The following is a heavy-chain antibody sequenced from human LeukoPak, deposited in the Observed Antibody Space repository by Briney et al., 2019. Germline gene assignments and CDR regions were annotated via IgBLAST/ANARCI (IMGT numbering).Heavy chain of an antibody. V-gene: IGHV4-39*01. D-gene: IGHD3-9*01. J-gene: IGHJ4*02. Sequence: PSETLSLTCTVSGASISDXXXXXXXIRXXPXXGLEWXGSIYYSGSXXXNXXXRSRXTXXVDTSKNQFSLKLSSVAAADTAVYYCARRRAHYFEWGQGTLVTVSS. CDR3: ARRRAHYFE. CDR1: GASISDXXXX. CDR2: IYYSGSX.